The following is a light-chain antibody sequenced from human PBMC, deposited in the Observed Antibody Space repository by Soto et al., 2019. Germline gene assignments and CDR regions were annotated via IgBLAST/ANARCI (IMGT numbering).Light chain of an antibody. CDR2: DVN. Sequence: QSVLTQPPSASGTPGQTVTISCSGSSSNIGSNYVSWYQQHPGQAPKFMIYDVNKRPSGVSHRFSGSKSGNTASLTISGLQADDEADYYCLSYAGSYNLVFGSGTKVTVL. CDR3: LSYAGSYNLV. J-gene: IGLJ1*01. CDR1: SSNIGSNY. V-gene: IGLV2-11*01.